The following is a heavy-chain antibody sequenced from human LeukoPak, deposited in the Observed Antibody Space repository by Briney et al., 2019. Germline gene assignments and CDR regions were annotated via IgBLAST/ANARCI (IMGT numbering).Heavy chain of an antibody. Sequence: SETLSLTCSVSGGSFSTYYWTWIRQPPGKGLELIGYVHHTGSTFHNSSLKSRVTISADTSQNQFSLSLTSVTAADTAVYYCATLGLLRGAGFNLATHFDYWGQGTLVAVSS. D-gene: IGHD1-26*01. J-gene: IGHJ4*02. V-gene: IGHV4-59*04. CDR3: ATLGLLRGAGFNLATHFDY. CDR2: VHHTGST. CDR1: GGSFSTYY.